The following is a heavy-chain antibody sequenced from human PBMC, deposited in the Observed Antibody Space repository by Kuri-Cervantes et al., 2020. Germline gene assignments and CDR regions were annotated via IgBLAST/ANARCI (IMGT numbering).Heavy chain of an antibody. J-gene: IGHJ6*02. CDR1: GGSISSGGYY. Sequence: SETLSLTCTVSGGSISSGGYYWSWIRQHPGKGLEWIGYIYYSGSTYYNPSLKSRVTISVDTSKNQFSLKLSSVTAADTAVYYCARVRIDYGGNSLSFSRYYYYGMDVWGQGTTVTDSS. CDR3: ARVRIDYGGNSLSFSRYYYYGMDV. V-gene: IGHV4-31*03. CDR2: IYYSGST. D-gene: IGHD4-23*01.